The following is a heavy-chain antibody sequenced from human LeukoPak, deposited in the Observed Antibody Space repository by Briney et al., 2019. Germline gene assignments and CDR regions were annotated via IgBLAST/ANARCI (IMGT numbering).Heavy chain of an antibody. V-gene: IGHV3-23*01. Sequence: GGSLRLSCAASGFTFSSYAMNWVRQTPGKELEWVSALSSSGGGTYYADSVKGRFTVSRDNSKNTLYLQMSSLRAEDTAVYYCAKDRGNYYFDYWGQGSLVIVSS. D-gene: IGHD4-23*01. CDR2: LSSSGGGT. CDR3: AKDRGNYYFDY. CDR1: GFTFSSYA. J-gene: IGHJ4*02.